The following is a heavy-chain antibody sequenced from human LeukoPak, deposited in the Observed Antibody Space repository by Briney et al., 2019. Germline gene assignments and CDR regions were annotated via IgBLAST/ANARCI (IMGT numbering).Heavy chain of an antibody. J-gene: IGHJ6*02. CDR2: IKQDGSEE. CDR1: GFTFSSYR. V-gene: IGHV3-7*05. Sequence: GGSLRLSCAASGFTFSSYRMSWVRQAPGKGLEWVANIKQDGSEEVYVDSVKGRFTISRDNAKNSLCLQMNTLRAEDTAVYYCARDPYSSTWSYGMDVWGQGTTVTVSS. D-gene: IGHD6-6*01. CDR3: ARDPYSSTWSYGMDV.